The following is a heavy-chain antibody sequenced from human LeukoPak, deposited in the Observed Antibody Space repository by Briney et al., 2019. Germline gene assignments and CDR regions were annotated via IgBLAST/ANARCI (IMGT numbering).Heavy chain of an antibody. D-gene: IGHD3-22*01. CDR2: ISYDGSNK. V-gene: IGHV3-30-3*01. CDR3: ARDRPYHDSSGHGAFDI. CDR1: GFTFSSYA. J-gene: IGHJ3*02. Sequence: PGRSLRLSCAASGFTFSSYAMHWVRQAPGKGLEWVAVISYDGSNKYYADSVKGRFTISRDNSKNTLYLQMNSLRAEDTAVYYCARDRPYHDSSGHGAFDIWGQGTMVTVSS.